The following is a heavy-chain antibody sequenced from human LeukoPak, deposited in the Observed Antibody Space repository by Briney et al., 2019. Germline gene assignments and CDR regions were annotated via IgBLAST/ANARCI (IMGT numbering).Heavy chain of an antibody. CDR1: GYSFTSYW. D-gene: IGHD1-26*01. Sequence: GESLKISCRGSGYSFTSYWIGWVRQMPGKGLEWMGIIYPDDSDTRYSPSFQGQVTISADKSISTAYLQWSSLKASDTAMYYCARQVGATRDRGYYMDVWGKGTTVTISS. CDR3: ARQVGATRDRGYYMDV. CDR2: IYPDDSDT. V-gene: IGHV5-51*01. J-gene: IGHJ6*03.